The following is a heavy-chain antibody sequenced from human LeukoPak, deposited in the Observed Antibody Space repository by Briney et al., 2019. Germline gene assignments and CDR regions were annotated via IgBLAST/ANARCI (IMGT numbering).Heavy chain of an antibody. J-gene: IGHJ6*03. CDR3: AKGQQLVRGYMDV. CDR2: ISGSGGRT. CDR1: GFNFSSYA. D-gene: IGHD6-13*01. V-gene: IGHV3-23*01. Sequence: GESLRLSCAASGFNFSSYAMSWVRQAPGKGLEWVSAISGSGGRTYYADSVKGRFTISRDNSKNTLYLQMNSLRAEDTAVYYCAKGQQLVRGYMDVWGEGTTVTVSS.